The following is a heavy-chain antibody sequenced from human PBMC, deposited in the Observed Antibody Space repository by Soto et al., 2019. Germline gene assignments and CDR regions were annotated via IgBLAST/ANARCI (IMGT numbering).Heavy chain of an antibody. D-gene: IGHD1-26*01. CDR2: ISGSGYST. CDR3: ARRGSGSYSDS. Sequence: GGSPRLSCSASSFTFSSDSRRWVGEAPGKWLEWVSSISGSGYSTYYAVSGKCRFTLSRHNSKNTLYLQINSLQTEDTAVYYCARRGSGSYSDSWGQGTLVTVSS. CDR1: SFTFSSDS. V-gene: IGHV3-23*01. J-gene: IGHJ4*02.